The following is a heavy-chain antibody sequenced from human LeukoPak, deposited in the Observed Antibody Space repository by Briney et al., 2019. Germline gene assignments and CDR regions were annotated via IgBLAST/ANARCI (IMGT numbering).Heavy chain of an antibody. V-gene: IGHV4-4*07. D-gene: IGHD2-2*01. Sequence: SETLSLTRTVSGGSISSYYWSWIRQPAGKGLEWMGRIYTSGSTNYNPSLKSRVTMSVDTSKNQFSLKLSSVTAADTAVYYCARDLTYCSSTSCYDAFDIWGQGTMVTVSS. CDR1: GGSISSYY. J-gene: IGHJ3*02. CDR2: IYTSGST. CDR3: ARDLTYCSSTSCYDAFDI.